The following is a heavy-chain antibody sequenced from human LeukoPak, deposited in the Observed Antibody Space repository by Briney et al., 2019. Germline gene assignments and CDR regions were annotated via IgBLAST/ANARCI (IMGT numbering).Heavy chain of an antibody. CDR1: GFTFNTYW. J-gene: IGHJ4*02. D-gene: IGHD3-10*01. Sequence: GGSLRLSCAASGFTFNTYWMSWVRQAPGKGLEWVGNIKQDGSEKNYMDSVKGRFTISRDNAKNSLYLQMNSLRAEDTAVYYCARDSATKVRGPVIGSTDFWGQGTLATVSS. CDR3: ARDSATKVRGPVIGSTDF. CDR2: IKQDGSEK. V-gene: IGHV3-7*01.